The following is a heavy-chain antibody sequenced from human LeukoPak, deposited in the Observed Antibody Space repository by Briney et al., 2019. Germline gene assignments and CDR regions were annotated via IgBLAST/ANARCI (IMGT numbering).Heavy chain of an antibody. CDR2: IYYTGST. CDR1: GGSISSYY. V-gene: IGHV4-59*01. D-gene: IGHD6-19*01. Sequence: SETLSLTCTVSGGSISSYYWSWIRQPPGKGLEWIGHIYYTGSTNYNPSLKSRVTIPIDTSKNQFSLQLSSVTAADTAVYYCARDSGSGTYYWGQGTLVTVSS. J-gene: IGHJ4*02. CDR3: ARDSGSGTYY.